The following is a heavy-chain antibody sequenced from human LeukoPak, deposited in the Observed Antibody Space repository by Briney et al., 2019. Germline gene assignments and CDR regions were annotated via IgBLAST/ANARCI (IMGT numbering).Heavy chain of an antibody. J-gene: IGHJ4*02. CDR2: ISRSGAT. CDR1: GASTNPYC. V-gene: IGHV4-4*07. Sequence: SETLSLTCTVSGASTNPYCRNCIRHPARKGLEWIGRISRSGATNYNPSLRSRVTVSVDASKKQLQFSLRLSSVTAADTAVYYCARDQGDYGDHRYFDHWGQGTLVTVSS. CDR3: ARDQGDYGDHRYFDH. D-gene: IGHD4-17*01.